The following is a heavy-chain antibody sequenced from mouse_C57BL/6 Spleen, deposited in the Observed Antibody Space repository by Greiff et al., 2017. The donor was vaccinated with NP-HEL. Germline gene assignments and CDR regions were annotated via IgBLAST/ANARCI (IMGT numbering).Heavy chain of an antibody. CDR1: GYTFTSYT. CDR2: INPSSGYT. CDR3: ARSGGCYAMDY. J-gene: IGHJ4*01. Sequence: VQLQQSGAELARPGASVKMSCKASGYTFTSYTMHWVKQRPGQGLEWIGYINPSSGYTKYNQKFKDKATLTADKSSSTAYMQLSSLTSEDSAVDYCARSGGCYAMDYWGQGTSVTVSS. V-gene: IGHV1-4*01.